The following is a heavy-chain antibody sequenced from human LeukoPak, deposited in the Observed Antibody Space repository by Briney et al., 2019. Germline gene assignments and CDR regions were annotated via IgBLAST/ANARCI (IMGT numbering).Heavy chain of an antibody. CDR2: IYSGGST. CDR1: GFTVSSNY. D-gene: IGHD5-12*01. Sequence: GGSLRLSCAVSGFTVSSNYMSWVRQAPGKGLEWVSLIYSGGSTYYADSVTGRFTISRDNAKNSLDLQMDSLRVEDTAIYYCAREGYSAYGLDYCGQGTLVTVSS. V-gene: IGHV3-53*01. J-gene: IGHJ4*02. CDR3: AREGYSAYGLDY.